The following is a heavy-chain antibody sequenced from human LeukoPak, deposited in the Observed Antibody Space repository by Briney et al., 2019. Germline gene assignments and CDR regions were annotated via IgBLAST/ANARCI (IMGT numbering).Heavy chain of an antibody. V-gene: IGHV3-9*01. CDR2: ISWSGDRM. Sequence: PGRSLRLSCAAAGFTFEDHCMHSVRQARGKGLKWVSSISWSGDRMGYADAVKGRFTISRDKAKNSLFLQMNSLRVEDTALYYCAKDLGGSATTVWGQGTLVTVSS. J-gene: IGHJ4*02. CDR3: AKDLGGSATTV. CDR1: GFTFEDHC. D-gene: IGHD2-2*01.